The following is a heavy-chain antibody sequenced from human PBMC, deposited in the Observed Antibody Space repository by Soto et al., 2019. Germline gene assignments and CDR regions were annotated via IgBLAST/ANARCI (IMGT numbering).Heavy chain of an antibody. CDR1: GGSISSGGYS. CDR2: IYHSGST. Sequence: PSETLSLTCAVSGGSISSGGYSWSWIRQPPGKGLEWIGYIYHSGSTYYNPSLKSRVTISVDRSKNQFSLKLSSVTAADTAVYYCARNLLHSGYARYYYDSPAAYYFDYWGQGTLVTVSS. D-gene: IGHD3-22*01. J-gene: IGHJ4*02. V-gene: IGHV4-30-2*01. CDR3: ARNLLHSGYARYYYDSPAAYYFDY.